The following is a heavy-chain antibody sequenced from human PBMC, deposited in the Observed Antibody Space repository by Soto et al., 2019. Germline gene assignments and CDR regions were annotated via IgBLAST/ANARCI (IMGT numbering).Heavy chain of an antibody. V-gene: IGHV3-33*01. CDR1: GFTFSSYG. CDR2: IWYDGSNK. Sequence: WGSLRLSCAASGFTFSSYGMHWVRQAPGKGLEWVAVIWYDGSNKYYADSVKGRFTISRDNSKNTLYLQMNSLRAEDTAVYYCARMGLYDFWSGSTTHNWFDPWGQGTLVTVSS. CDR3: ARMGLYDFWSGSTTHNWFDP. J-gene: IGHJ5*02. D-gene: IGHD3-3*01.